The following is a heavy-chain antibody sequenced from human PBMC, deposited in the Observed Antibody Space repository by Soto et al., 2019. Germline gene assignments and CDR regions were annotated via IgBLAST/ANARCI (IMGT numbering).Heavy chain of an antibody. J-gene: IGHJ5*02. V-gene: IGHV4-39*01. CDR1: GGSISSSSYY. CDR3: ARHGGGDYVYAGFDP. D-gene: IGHD4-17*01. CDR2: IYYSGST. Sequence: SETLSLTCTVSGGSISSSSYYWGWIRQPPGKGLEWIGSIYYSGSTYYNPSLKSRVTISVDTSKNQFSLKLSSVTAADTAVYYCARHGGGDYVYAGFDPWGQGTLVTVSS.